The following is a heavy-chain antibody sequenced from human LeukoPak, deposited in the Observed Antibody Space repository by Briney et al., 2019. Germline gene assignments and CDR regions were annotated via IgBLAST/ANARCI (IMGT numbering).Heavy chain of an antibody. J-gene: IGHJ4*02. Sequence: GGSLRLSCAASGFTFSSYGMHWVRQAPGKGLEWVAVISYDGSNKYYADSVKGRFTIPRDNSKNTLYLQMNSLRAEDTAVYYCAKDTLAYGDSYFDYWGQGTLVTVSS. CDR3: AKDTLAYGDSYFDY. CDR1: GFTFSSYG. D-gene: IGHD4-17*01. CDR2: ISYDGSNK. V-gene: IGHV3-30*18.